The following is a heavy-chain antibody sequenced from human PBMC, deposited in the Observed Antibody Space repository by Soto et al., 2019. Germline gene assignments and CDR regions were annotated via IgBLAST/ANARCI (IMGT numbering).Heavy chain of an antibody. CDR3: ARGYCTRSSCYIGGFYYYGMDV. CDR1: GFTLSSHT. D-gene: IGHD2-2*01. J-gene: IGHJ6*02. CDR2: ISSDSSYK. Sequence: GGSLRLSCAASGFTLSSHTMNWVRQAPGKGLEWVSSISSDSSYKYYTDSVKGRFTVSRDNAKNSLYLQMDSLRAEDTAVYYCARGYCTRSSCYIGGFYYYGMDVWGQGATVTVSS. V-gene: IGHV3-21*01.